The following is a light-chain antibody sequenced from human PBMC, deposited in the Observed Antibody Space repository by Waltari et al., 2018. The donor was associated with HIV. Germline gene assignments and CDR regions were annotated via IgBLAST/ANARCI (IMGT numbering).Light chain of an antibody. CDR3: AVWDDSLTNWL. J-gene: IGLJ3*02. CDR1: NSNIGSNY. Sequence: QSVLTQPPSVSGTPGQRVTISCSGGNSNIGSNYVYWYQQLPGTAPKLLIYRNNQRPSGGPDRFSGSKSGTSASLAISGLRSEDEADYYCAVWDDSLTNWLFGGGTKLTVL. CDR2: RNN. V-gene: IGLV1-47*01.